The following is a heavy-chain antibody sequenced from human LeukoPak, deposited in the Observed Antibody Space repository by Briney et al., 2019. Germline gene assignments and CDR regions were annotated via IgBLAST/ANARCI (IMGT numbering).Heavy chain of an antibody. CDR2: NSSSSSTI. J-gene: IGHJ4*02. Sequence: GGPLRLSCAASGFTFSDYYTSWIRQPPGKRLEYISYNSSSSSTINYADSVKGQFTISSDNAKNSLYLQMNSLRAEDTAVYYCARVGGWYEVDYWGQGTLVTVSS. CDR1: GFTFSDYY. D-gene: IGHD6-19*01. V-gene: IGHV3-11*04. CDR3: ARVGGWYEVDY.